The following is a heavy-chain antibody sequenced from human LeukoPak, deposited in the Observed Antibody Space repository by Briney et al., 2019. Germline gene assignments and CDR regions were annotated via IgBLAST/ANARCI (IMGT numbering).Heavy chain of an antibody. J-gene: IGHJ5*01. CDR1: GFTFSDHY. D-gene: IGHD6-19*01. V-gene: IGHV3-11*04. CDR3: AREGDTNGWTDS. Sequence: PGGSLRLSCAASGFTFSDHYMDWVRQAPGKGLEWVSYISSSGSTIYYADSVKGRFTISRDNAKNSLYLQMNALRAEDTAFYYCAREGDTNGWTDSWGQGTLVTV. CDR2: ISSSGSTI.